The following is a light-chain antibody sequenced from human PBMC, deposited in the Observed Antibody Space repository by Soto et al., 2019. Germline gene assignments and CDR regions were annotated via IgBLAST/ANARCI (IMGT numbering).Light chain of an antibody. CDR2: GNT. Sequence: QSVMTQPPSVSGAPGQRVTISCTGRSSNIGAGYDVHWYQQLPGTAPKLLIYGNTNRPSGVPDRFSGSKSGTSASLAITGLQAEDEADYYCSSFTNNNTPHVVFGGGTKLTVL. CDR3: SSFTNNNTPHVV. V-gene: IGLV1-40*01. J-gene: IGLJ2*01. CDR1: SSNIGAGYD.